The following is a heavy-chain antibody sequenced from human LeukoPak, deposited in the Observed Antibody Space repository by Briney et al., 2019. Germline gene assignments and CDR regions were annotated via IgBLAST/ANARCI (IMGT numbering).Heavy chain of an antibody. Sequence: ASVKVSCKASGYTFTSYGINWVRQAPGQGLEWMGWISTYNGDTNYAQKLQGRVTMTTDTSTSTAYMELRSLRSDDTAVYYCARDAQYYYGSGSSDYWGQGTLVTVSS. V-gene: IGHV1-18*01. J-gene: IGHJ4*02. CDR2: ISTYNGDT. D-gene: IGHD3-10*01. CDR3: ARDAQYYYGSGSSDY. CDR1: GYTFTSYG.